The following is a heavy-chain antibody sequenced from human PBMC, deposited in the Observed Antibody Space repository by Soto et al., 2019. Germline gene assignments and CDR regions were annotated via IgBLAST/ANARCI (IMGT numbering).Heavy chain of an antibody. D-gene: IGHD6-25*01. CDR3: ARAHLKERKGPYYYYYGMDV. V-gene: IGHV3-13*01. CDR2: IGTAGDT. Sequence: PGGSMSLSCAASGFTFSSYDMHWVRPATGKGLEWVSAIGTAGDTYYPGSVKGRFTISRENAKNSLYLQMNSLRAEDTAVYYCARAHLKERKGPYYYYYGMDVWGQGTTVTGSS. CDR1: GFTFSSYD. J-gene: IGHJ6*02.